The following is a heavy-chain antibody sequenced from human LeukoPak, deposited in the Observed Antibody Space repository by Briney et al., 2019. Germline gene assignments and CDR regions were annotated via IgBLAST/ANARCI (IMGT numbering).Heavy chain of an antibody. J-gene: IGHJ3*02. D-gene: IGHD3-10*01. Sequence: GGTLRLSCAASRFTFSTYGMNWVRQTPGKGLEWVSAISGSGNRAYHADSVKGRFTISRDSFKNTLYLQMNSLRPEDTAVYYCAKEGDYYGSGSYRDGFDIWGQGTRATVSS. CDR1: RFTFSTYG. CDR3: AKEGDYYGSGSYRDGFDI. CDR2: ISGSGNRA. V-gene: IGHV3-23*01.